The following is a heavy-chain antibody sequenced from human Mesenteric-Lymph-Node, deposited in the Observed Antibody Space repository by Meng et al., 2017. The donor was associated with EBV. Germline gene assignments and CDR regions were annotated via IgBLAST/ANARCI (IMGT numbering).Heavy chain of an antibody. CDR1: GASFSDYY. Sequence: QVNLEEGGTGLLKPSEALSLTCAVYGASFSDYYWTWIRQPPGKGLEWIGEVNHGGATIYNPSLESRVTISIDTSKNQFSLKVTSVTAADTAVYFCATLGSFASSIDPWGQGTLVTVSS. J-gene: IGHJ5*02. D-gene: IGHD3-16*01. CDR2: VNHGGAT. CDR3: ATLGSFASSIDP. V-gene: IGHV4-34*02.